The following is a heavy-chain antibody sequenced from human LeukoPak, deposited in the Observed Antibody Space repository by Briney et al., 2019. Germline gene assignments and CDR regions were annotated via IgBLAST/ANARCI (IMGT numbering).Heavy chain of an antibody. V-gene: IGHV4-59*11. CDR1: GDSICSHY. CDR3: ARDYYDSRGEAFDI. J-gene: IGHJ3*02. CDR2: IFYVGST. D-gene: IGHD3-22*01. Sequence: SETLSLTCTVSGDSICSHYWSWIRQPPGKGLEWIGYIFYVGSTNYNPSLKSRVTISVDTSKNQFSLKLNSVTAADTAVYYCARDYYDSRGEAFDIWGQGTMVTVSS.